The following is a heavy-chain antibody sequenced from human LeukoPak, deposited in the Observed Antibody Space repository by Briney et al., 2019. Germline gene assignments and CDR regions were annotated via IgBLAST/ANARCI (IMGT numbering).Heavy chain of an antibody. V-gene: IGHV4-39*01. D-gene: IGHD6-25*01. CDR1: GGSISTSSYC. CDR3: ARHPSSAWHADY. J-gene: IGHJ4*02. CDR2: ISYSGTT. Sequence: SETLSLTCTVSGGSISTSSYCWGWIRQPPGKGLEWIGSISYSGTTYYNPSLKSRVTISVDTSNNQFSLRLSSVTAADTAVYSCARHPSSAWHADYWGQGTLVTVSS.